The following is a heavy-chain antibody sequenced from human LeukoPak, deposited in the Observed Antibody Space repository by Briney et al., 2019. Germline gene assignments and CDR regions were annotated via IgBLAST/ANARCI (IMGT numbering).Heavy chain of an antibody. J-gene: IGHJ4*02. Sequence: GGALRLSCAAAGFTFSSYPMTWVRQAPGKGLGWVSTIRGSGGGTFYAVSVKGRFTISRDDSTNTLYLQMNSLRVEDTAVYYCAKDQDAYTSGWNDYWGQGTLVTVSS. V-gene: IGHV3-23*01. CDR1: GFTFSSYP. D-gene: IGHD6-19*01. CDR3: AKDQDAYTSGWNDY. CDR2: IRGSGGGT.